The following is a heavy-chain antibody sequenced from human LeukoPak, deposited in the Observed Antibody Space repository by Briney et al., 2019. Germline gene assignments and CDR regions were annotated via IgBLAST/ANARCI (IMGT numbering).Heavy chain of an antibody. CDR2: ISGSGGST. CDR1: GFTFSSYA. D-gene: IGHD3-10*01. Sequence: GGSLRLSCAASGFTFSSYAMSWVRQGPGKGLEWVSAISGSGGSTYYADSVKGRFTISRDNSRNTLYLQMNSLRAEDTAVYYCAKDLPYGSGSYRAYFDYWGQGTLVTVSS. J-gene: IGHJ4*02. V-gene: IGHV3-23*01. CDR3: AKDLPYGSGSYRAYFDY.